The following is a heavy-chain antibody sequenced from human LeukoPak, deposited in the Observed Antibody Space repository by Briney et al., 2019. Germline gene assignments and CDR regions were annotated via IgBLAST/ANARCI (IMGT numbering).Heavy chain of an antibody. CDR3: ARDHIPSGYANYYYMDV. CDR1: GFTFSSYS. Sequence: GGSLRLSCAASGFTFSSYSMNWVRQAPGKGLEWVSYISSSSSTIYYADSVKGRFTISRDNAKNSLYLQMNSLRAEDTAVYYCARDHIPSGYANYYYMDVWGKGTTVTVSS. J-gene: IGHJ6*03. D-gene: IGHD3-3*01. CDR2: ISSSSSTI. V-gene: IGHV3-48*01.